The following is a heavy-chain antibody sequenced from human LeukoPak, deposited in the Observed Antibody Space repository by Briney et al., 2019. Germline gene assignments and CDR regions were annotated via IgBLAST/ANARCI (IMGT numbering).Heavy chain of an antibody. CDR3: ARGWNYDFWSGLPGGDAFDI. CDR2: IYYSGTT. Sequence: SETLSLTCTVSDGSVSSVGYYWGWIRQPPGKGLEWIGSIYYSGTTYYNPSLASRVTIFVDTSKNQFSLKLSSVTAADTAVYYCARGWNYDFWSGLPGGDAFDIWGQGTMVTVSS. CDR1: DGSVSSVGYY. J-gene: IGHJ3*02. D-gene: IGHD3-3*01. V-gene: IGHV4-39*07.